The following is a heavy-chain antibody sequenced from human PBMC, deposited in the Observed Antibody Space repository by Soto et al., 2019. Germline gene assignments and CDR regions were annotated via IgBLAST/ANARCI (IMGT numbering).Heavy chain of an antibody. D-gene: IGHD3-3*01. CDR3: ARDGESITIFGVVMGSNGMDV. J-gene: IGHJ6*02. Sequence: STKIASAASGFTVNISGVHGARKAPGKGLEWVAVIWYDGSNKYYADSVKGRFTISRGNSKNTLYLQMNSLRAEDTAVYYCARDGESITIFGVVMGSNGMDVWGQGTTVTVPS. CDR1: GFTVNISG. CDR2: IWYDGSNK. V-gene: IGHV3-33*01.